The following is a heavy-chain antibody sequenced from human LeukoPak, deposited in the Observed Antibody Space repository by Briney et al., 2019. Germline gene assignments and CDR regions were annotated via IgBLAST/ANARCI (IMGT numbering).Heavy chain of an antibody. Sequence: PGGSLRLSCAASGFTFAGNGMSWVRQAPGKGLEWVSGLNWNGGSTGYADSVKGRFTISRDNARNSLYLQMNSLRTEDTALYYCATHSYYYGSGSYPHYLDYWGQGTLVTVSS. J-gene: IGHJ4*02. CDR3: ATHSYYYGSGSYPHYLDY. D-gene: IGHD3-10*01. V-gene: IGHV3-20*04. CDR1: GFTFAGNG. CDR2: LNWNGGST.